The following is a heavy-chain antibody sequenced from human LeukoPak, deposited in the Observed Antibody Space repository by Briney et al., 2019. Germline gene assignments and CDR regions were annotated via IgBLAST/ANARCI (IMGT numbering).Heavy chain of an antibody. J-gene: IGHJ2*01. Sequence: GGSLRLSCAASGFTFSSYSMSWVRQAPGKGLGWVSSISSSSSYIYYADSVKGRFTISRDNAKNSLYLRMNSLRAEDTAVYYCARDHRADWYFDLWGRGTLVTVSS. CDR3: ARDHRADWYFDL. D-gene: IGHD3-10*01. V-gene: IGHV3-21*01. CDR2: ISSSSSYI. CDR1: GFTFSSYS.